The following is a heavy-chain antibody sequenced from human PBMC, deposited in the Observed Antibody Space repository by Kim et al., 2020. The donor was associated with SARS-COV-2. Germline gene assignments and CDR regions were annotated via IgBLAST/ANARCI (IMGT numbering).Heavy chain of an antibody. CDR2: IDYSAST. D-gene: IGHD6-13*01. Sequence: SETLSLTCTVSGGSISRYYWSWIRQSPGKGLEWIGYIDYSASTNYNPSLKSRVTISVDTSKNQSSLKLSSVTAADTAVYYCATLSYSSTWYFFDSWGQGTLVTVSS. V-gene: IGHV4-59*01. J-gene: IGHJ4*02. CDR1: GGSISRYY. CDR3: ATLSYSSTWYFFDS.